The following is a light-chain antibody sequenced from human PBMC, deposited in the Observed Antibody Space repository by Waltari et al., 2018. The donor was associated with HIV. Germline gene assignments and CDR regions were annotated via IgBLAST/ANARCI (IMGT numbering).Light chain of an antibody. CDR2: SLN. V-gene: IGLV1-44*01. CDR1: SSNIGSSS. CDR3: AALDDSLNGLV. J-gene: IGLJ3*02. Sequence: QSVLTQPPSASGTPGQRVTISCSGDSSNIGSSSVNWYQLIPGEAPKLLIYSLNERPSGVPSRFSGSTSGTSASLAISGLQSGDEADYFCAALDDSLNGLVFGGGTKLTVL.